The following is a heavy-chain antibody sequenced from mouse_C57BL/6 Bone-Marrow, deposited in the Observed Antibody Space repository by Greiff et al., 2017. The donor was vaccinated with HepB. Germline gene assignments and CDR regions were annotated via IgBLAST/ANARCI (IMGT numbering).Heavy chain of an antibody. Sequence: QVQLQQSDAELVKPGASVKISCKVSGYTFTDHTIHWMKQRPEQGLEWIGYIYPRDGSTKYNEKFKGKATLTADKSSSTAYMKLNSLTSEDSAVYFCAREGYYYGSSPYYFDYWGQGTTLTASS. CDR1: GYTFTDHT. J-gene: IGHJ2*01. V-gene: IGHV1-78*01. CDR3: AREGYYYGSSPYYFDY. D-gene: IGHD1-1*01. CDR2: IYPRDGST.